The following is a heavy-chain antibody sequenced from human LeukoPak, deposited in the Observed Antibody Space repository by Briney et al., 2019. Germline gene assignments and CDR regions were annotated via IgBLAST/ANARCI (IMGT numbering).Heavy chain of an antibody. CDR2: INISGSKT. CDR1: EFDFSSHA. J-gene: IGHJ4*02. D-gene: IGHD4-17*01. CDR3: ANEIRPNDY. Sequence: GGSLRLSCAASEFDFSSHAMTWVRQAPGKGLEWVSAINISGSKTYYADSVKGRFTISRDNSKNTLYLQMNSLRAEDTAVYYCANEIRPNDYWGQGTQVTVSS. V-gene: IGHV3-23*01.